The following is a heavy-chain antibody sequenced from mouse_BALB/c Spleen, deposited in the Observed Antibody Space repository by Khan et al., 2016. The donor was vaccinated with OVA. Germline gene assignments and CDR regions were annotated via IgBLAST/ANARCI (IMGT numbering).Heavy chain of an antibody. Sequence: VQLQPSGPELVKPGASVKIPCKASGYTFTDYNMDWVKQSHGKSLEWIGDINPNNGYTVYNQKFKGKATLTVDQSSSTAYMELRSLTSEDTAVYYCARGVYGSRGAWFAYWGQGTLVTVSA. CDR1: GYTFTDYN. CDR2: INPNNGYT. J-gene: IGHJ3*01. V-gene: IGHV1-18*01. D-gene: IGHD1-1*01. CDR3: ARGVYGSRGAWFAY.